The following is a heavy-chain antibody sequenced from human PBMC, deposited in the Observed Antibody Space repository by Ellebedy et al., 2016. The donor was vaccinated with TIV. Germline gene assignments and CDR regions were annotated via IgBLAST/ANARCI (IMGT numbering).Heavy chain of an antibody. D-gene: IGHD3-10*01. CDR1: GFTFSTYS. CDR3: ARSPMVRGVITHFDS. J-gene: IGHJ4*02. V-gene: IGHV3-48*02. Sequence: GESLKISCAASGFTFSTYSMNWVRQAPGKGLEWVSYISSSSSTIYYADSVKGRFTISRDNAKNSLDLQMNSLRDEDTAVYYCARSPMVRGVITHFDSWGQGSLVTVSS. CDR2: ISSSSSTI.